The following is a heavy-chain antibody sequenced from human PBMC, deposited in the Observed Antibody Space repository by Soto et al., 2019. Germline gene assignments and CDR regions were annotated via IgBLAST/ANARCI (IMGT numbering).Heavy chain of an antibody. CDR1: GFTFRRYS. Sequence: GSLRLSCAASGFTFRRYSINWVRQAPGKGLEWVSSISSSSSYIYYADSVKGRFTISRDNAKNSLYLQMNSLRAEDTAVYYCARDAGSGHFDYWGQGTLVTVSS. V-gene: IGHV3-21*01. CDR3: ARDAGSGHFDY. D-gene: IGHD2-15*01. J-gene: IGHJ4*01. CDR2: ISSSSSYI.